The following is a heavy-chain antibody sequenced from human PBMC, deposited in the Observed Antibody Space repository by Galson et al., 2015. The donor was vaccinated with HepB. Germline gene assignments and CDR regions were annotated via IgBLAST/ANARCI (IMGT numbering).Heavy chain of an antibody. CDR3: ASAYHYYYMDV. V-gene: IGHV4-59*08. CDR1: GGSISSYY. Sequence: SETLSLTCTVSGGSISSYYWSWIRQPPGKGLEWIGNIYYSGTTYYNPSLKSRVTISVDTSKNQFSLKLSSVTAADTAVYYCASAYHYYYMDVWGKGTTVTVSS. CDR2: IYYSGTT. J-gene: IGHJ6*03.